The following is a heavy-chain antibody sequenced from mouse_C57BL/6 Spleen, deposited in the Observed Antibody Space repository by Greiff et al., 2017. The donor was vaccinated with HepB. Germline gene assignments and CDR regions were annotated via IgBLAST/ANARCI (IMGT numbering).Heavy chain of an antibody. CDR2: ISSGSSTI. Sequence: EVKVEESGGGLVKPGGSLKLSCAASGFTFSDYGMHWVRQAPEKGLEWVAYISSGSSTIYYADTVKGRFTISRDTAKNTLFLQMTSLRSEDTAMYYWARKGFAYWGQGTLVTVSA. CDR3: ARKGFAY. CDR1: GFTFSDYG. V-gene: IGHV5-17*01. J-gene: IGHJ3*01.